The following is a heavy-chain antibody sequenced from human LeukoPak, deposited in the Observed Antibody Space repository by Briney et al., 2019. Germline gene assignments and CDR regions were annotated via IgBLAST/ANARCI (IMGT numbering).Heavy chain of an antibody. CDR2: IYDSGST. D-gene: IGHD6-6*01. J-gene: IGHJ4*02. CDR3: ARRKLSSSSGSAFDY. CDR1: GGSIRSSYYY. V-gene: IGHV4-39*01. Sequence: SETLSLTCTVSGGSIRSSYYYWGWIRQPPGKGLEWIGSIYDSGSTYYNPSLKSRVTISVDTSKNQFSLKLSSVTAADTAVYYCARRKLSSSSGSAFDYWGQGTLVTVSS.